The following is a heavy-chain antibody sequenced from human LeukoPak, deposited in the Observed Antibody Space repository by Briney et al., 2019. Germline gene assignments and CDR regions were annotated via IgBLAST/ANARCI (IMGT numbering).Heavy chain of an antibody. J-gene: IGHJ3*02. D-gene: IGHD1-26*01. V-gene: IGHV4-34*01. CDR3: ARGLIVGATYDAFDI. CDR1: GGSFSDYY. Sequence: SETLSLTCDVYGGSFSDYYWNWIRQPPGKGLEWIGKINHSGSTNYNPSLKSRVTISVDTSKNQFSLKLSSVTAADTAVYYCARGLIVGATYDAFDIWGQGTMVTVSS. CDR2: INHSGST.